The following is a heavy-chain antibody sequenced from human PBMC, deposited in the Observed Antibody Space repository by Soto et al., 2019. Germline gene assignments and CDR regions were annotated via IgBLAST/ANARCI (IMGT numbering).Heavy chain of an antibody. CDR1: GYTFTGYG. Sequence: ASVKVSCKASGYTFTGYGISWVRQAPGQGLEWMGWISAYNGNTNYAQKLQGRVTMTTDTSASTAYMELRSLRSDDTAVYYCARVDKSGPFDYWGQGTLVTVSS. CDR3: ARVDKSGPFDY. V-gene: IGHV1-18*04. J-gene: IGHJ4*02. D-gene: IGHD2-15*01. CDR2: ISAYNGNT.